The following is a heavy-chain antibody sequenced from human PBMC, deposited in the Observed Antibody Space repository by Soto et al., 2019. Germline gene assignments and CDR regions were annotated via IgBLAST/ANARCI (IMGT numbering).Heavy chain of an antibody. J-gene: IGHJ3*02. Sequence: QVQLQESGSGLVKPSQTLSLTCAVSGGSINSGAYSWDWIRQPPGKGLEWIGYIYHSGSTYYNPSLKSRVTISIDTSKNQFSLKLSSVTAADTAVYYCARAPSGSNLAFDIWGLGTMVTVSS. CDR3: ARAPSGSNLAFDI. D-gene: IGHD1-26*01. CDR2: IYHSGST. V-gene: IGHV4-30-2*01. CDR1: GGSINSGAYS.